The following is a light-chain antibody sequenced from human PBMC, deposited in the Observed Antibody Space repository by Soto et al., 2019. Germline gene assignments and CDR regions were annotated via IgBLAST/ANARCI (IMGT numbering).Light chain of an antibody. CDR2: GPS. CDR1: QSVSNN. J-gene: IGKJ1*01. CDR3: QQYDRWPPST. Sequence: EIVMAQSAATLSVSPGEGATLSGRASQSVSNNLAWYHQNPGQAPRLLIYGPSTRATGVPARFSGSGSGTEFTLPISGLQSEDIAVYYCQQYDRWPPSTFGQGTKVDNK. V-gene: IGKV3-15*01.